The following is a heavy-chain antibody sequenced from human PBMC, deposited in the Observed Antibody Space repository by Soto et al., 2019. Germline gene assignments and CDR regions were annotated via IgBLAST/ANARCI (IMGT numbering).Heavy chain of an antibody. CDR2: ISPSHDDI. Sequence: GGSLRLSCAASGFTFSSYSMNWVRQAPGKGLEWISYISPSHDDIGYAASVKGRFTISRDNSKNTLYLQMNSLRVEDTAVYYCAKDLVSSGYYSSGYWGQGTLVTVSS. D-gene: IGHD3-22*01. J-gene: IGHJ4*02. CDR3: AKDLVSSGYYSSGY. V-gene: IGHV3-21*04. CDR1: GFTFSSYS.